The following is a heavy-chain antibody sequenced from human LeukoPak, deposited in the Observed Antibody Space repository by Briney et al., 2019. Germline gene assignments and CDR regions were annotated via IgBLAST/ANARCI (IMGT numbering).Heavy chain of an antibody. J-gene: IGHJ4*02. Sequence: SETLSLTCTVSGGSISSYYWSWIRQPPGKGLEWLGYIYYSGSANYNPSLKSRVTISVDTSKNQFSLKLSSVTAADTAVYYCARGGSRDGYNRPLDYWGQGTLVTVSS. V-gene: IGHV4-59*01. D-gene: IGHD5-24*01. CDR2: IYYSGSA. CDR1: GGSISSYY. CDR3: ARGGSRDGYNRPLDY.